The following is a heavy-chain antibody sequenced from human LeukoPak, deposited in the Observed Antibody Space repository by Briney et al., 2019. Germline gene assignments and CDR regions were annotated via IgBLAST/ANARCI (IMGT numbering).Heavy chain of an antibody. J-gene: IGHJ5*02. V-gene: IGHV4-31*03. CDR3: ARDDDYYDSSGFDP. D-gene: IGHD3-22*01. CDR1: GGSISSGGYY. Sequence: SQTLSLTCTVSGGSISSGGYYWSWIRQHPGKGLEWIGYIYYSGSTYYNPSLKSRVTISVDTSKNQFSLKLSSVTAGDTAVYYCARDDDYYDSSGFDPWGQGTLVTVSS. CDR2: IYYSGST.